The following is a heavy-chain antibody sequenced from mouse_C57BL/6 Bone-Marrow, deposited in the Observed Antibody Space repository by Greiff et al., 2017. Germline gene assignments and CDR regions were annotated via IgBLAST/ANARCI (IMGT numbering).Heavy chain of an antibody. CDR1: GFNFKDYY. Sequence: VQLQQSGAELVKPGASVKLSCTASGFNFKDYYMHWVKQRTEQGLEWIGRIAPEDGDTKYAPKFQGKATITADTSSNTAYRQLSSLTSEDTAVYYCARSPPKGYYEGDYAMDDWGTGTSVTVSS. D-gene: IGHD2-3*01. CDR2: IAPEDGDT. CDR3: ARSPPKGYYEGDYAMDD. V-gene: IGHV14-2*01. J-gene: IGHJ4*01.